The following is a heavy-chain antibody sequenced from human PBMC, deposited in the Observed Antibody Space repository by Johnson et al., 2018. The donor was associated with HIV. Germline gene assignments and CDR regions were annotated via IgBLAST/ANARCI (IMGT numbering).Heavy chain of an antibody. J-gene: IGHJ3*02. CDR1: VFTFSSYA. CDR3: ARGGRGYSYSYAFDI. CDR2: ISSNGGST. D-gene: IGHD5-18*01. V-gene: IGHV3-64*01. Sequence: VQLVESGGGLVQPGGSLRLSCAASVFTFSSYAMHWVRQAPGKGLEYVSAISSNGGSTYYANSVKGRFTISRDNSKNTLYLQMGSLRAEDMAVYYCARGGRGYSYSYAFDIWGQGTMVTVSS.